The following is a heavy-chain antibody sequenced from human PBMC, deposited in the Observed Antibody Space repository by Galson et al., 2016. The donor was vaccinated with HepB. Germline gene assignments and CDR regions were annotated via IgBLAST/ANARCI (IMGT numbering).Heavy chain of an antibody. CDR1: GFTFSDYG. Sequence: SLRLSCAASGFTFSDYGMHWVRQAPGRGLEWVSVISPGGSDKQYADSVKGRFTVSRDNSKNTLFLQMNSLRVEDTAVYYCAKMDCGRDCPRDYWGQGTLVTVSS. V-gene: IGHV3-30*18. D-gene: IGHD2-21*02. CDR3: AKMDCGRDCPRDY. CDR2: ISPGGSDK. J-gene: IGHJ4*02.